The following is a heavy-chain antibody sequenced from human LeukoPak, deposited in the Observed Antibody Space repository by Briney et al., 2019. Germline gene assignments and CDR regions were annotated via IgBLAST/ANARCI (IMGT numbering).Heavy chain of an antibody. CDR2: IKQDGSEK. Sequence: GGSLRLSCAASGFTFSSYWMSWVRQAPGKGLEWVANIKQDGSEKYYVDPVKGRFTISRDNAKNSLYLQMNSLRAEDTAVYYCARDQGYDNYYYYGMDIWGQGTTVTVSS. D-gene: IGHD3-22*01. CDR3: ARDQGYDNYYYYGMDI. J-gene: IGHJ6*02. CDR1: GFTFSSYW. V-gene: IGHV3-7*01.